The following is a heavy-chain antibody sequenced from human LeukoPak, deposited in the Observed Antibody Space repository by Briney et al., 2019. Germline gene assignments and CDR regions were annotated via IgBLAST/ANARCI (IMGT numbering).Heavy chain of an antibody. V-gene: IGHV3-74*01. CDR2: INSDGSSI. J-gene: IGHJ4*02. Sequence: GGSLRLSCAASGFTFSRYWMHWVRQAPGKGLVWVSHINSDGSSISYADSVKGRFTISRDNAKNTLYLQMNSLRAEDTAVYYCARYSDYWGQGILVTVSS. CDR3: ARYSDY. CDR1: GFTFSRYW.